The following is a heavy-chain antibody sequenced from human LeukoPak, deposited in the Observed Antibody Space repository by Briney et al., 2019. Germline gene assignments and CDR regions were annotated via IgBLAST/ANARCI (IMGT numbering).Heavy chain of an antibody. J-gene: IGHJ6*03. Sequence: GGSLRLSCAASGLTFSRYWMHWIRQALGKGLVWVSHISSDGTRTHYTDSVKSRFTISKDNANETLCLQMESLKVEDTATYYCAKSPYYRLFHYYMDVWGKGTTGTVS. CDR1: GLTFSRYW. V-gene: IGHV3-74*01. CDR3: AKSPYYRLFHYYMDV. CDR2: ISSDGTRT. D-gene: IGHD3-22*01.